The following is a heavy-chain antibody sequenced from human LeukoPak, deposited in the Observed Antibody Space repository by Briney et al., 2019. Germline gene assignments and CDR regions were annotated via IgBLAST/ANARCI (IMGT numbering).Heavy chain of an antibody. CDR3: AKAKY. CDR2: ISSSGGST. Sequence: GGSLRFSCAASGFTFSSYAMSWVRQAPGKGLKWVSDISSSGGSTYYADSVRGRFTISRDNSKNTMYLHMNSLRAEDTAVYYCAKAKYWGHGNLVTVSS. V-gene: IGHV3-23*01. J-gene: IGHJ4*01. CDR1: GFTFSSYA.